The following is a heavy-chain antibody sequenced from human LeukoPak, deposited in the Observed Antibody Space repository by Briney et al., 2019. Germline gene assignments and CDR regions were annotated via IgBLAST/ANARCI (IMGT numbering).Heavy chain of an antibody. CDR3: AREGGRDGYQSFDY. V-gene: IGHV1-2*02. CDR1: GYTFTGYY. D-gene: IGHD5-24*01. CDR2: INPNSGGT. J-gene: IGHJ4*02. Sequence: ASMKVSCKSSGYTFTGYYMHWVRQAPGQGLEWMGWINPNSGGTNYAQKFQGRVTMTRDTSISTAYMELSRLRSDDTAVYYCAREGGRDGYQSFDYWGQGTLSPSPQ.